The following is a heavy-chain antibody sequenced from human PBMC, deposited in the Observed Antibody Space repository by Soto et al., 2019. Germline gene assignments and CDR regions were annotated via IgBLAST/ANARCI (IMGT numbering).Heavy chain of an antibody. CDR2: IYYSGST. J-gene: IGHJ4*01. Sequence: PSETLSLTCTVSGGSISSGDYYWSWIRQPPGKGLEWIGYIYYSGSTYYNPSLKSRVTISVDTSKNQFSLKLSSVTAEDTAVYYCATHPAYSGVSGRGHGTLVTVSS. D-gene: IGHD5-18*01. CDR3: ATHPAYSGVSG. V-gene: IGHV4-30-4*01. CDR1: GGSISSGDYY.